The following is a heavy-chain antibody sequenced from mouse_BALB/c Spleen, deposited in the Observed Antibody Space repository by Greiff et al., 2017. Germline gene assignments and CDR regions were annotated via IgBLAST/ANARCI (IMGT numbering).Heavy chain of an antibody. D-gene: IGHD2-3*01. Sequence: EVHLVESGGGLVQPGGSLKLSCAASGFTFSSYGMSWVRQTPDKRLELVATINSNGGSTYYPDSVKGRFTISRDNAKNTLYLQMSSLKSEDTAMYYCARDPDGYYWYFDVWGAGTTVTVSS. V-gene: IGHV5-6-3*01. CDR3: ARDPDGYYWYFDV. CDR1: GFTFSSYG. J-gene: IGHJ1*01. CDR2: INSNGGST.